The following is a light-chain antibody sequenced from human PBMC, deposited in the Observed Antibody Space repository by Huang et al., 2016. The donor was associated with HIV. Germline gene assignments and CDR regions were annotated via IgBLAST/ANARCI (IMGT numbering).Light chain of an antibody. CDR1: QTIKNIY. J-gene: IGKJ5*01. CDR3: QQYDSSQGIS. V-gene: IGKV3-20*01. CDR2: GAS. Sequence: EIVLTQSPDTLSLSPGERATVSCRVSQTIKNIYLAWYQQKPGQGPRLLIYGASSRATDIPDRFSGIGSGTDFTLTINRLEPEDFAVYYCQQYDSSQGISFGQGTRLEMK.